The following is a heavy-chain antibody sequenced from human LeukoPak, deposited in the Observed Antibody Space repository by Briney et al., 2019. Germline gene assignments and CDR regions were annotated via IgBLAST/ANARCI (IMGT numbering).Heavy chain of an antibody. D-gene: IGHD4-17*01. CDR1: GGSISSGGYY. Sequence: SQTLSLTCTVSGGSISSGGYYWGWIRQPPGKGLEWIGTIYYTGSTYYKPSLESRVTVSLDMSKNQFSLKLSSVTAADTAVYYCARSLPYGDYLGYWGQGTLVTVSS. CDR2: IYYTGST. V-gene: IGHV4-39*07. CDR3: ARSLPYGDYLGY. J-gene: IGHJ4*02.